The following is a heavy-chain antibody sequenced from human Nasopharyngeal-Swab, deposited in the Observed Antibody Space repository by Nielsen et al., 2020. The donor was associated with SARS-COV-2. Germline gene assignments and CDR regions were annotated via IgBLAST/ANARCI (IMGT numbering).Heavy chain of an antibody. CDR2: ISSSSSYI. Sequence: GGSLRLSCAPSGFTFSSYSMNWVRQAPGKGLEWVSSISSSSSYIYYADSVKGRFTISRDNAKNSLYLQMNSLRAEDTAVYYCARARRGVDYYMDVWGKGTTVTVSS. D-gene: IGHD3-10*01. CDR1: GFTFSSYS. J-gene: IGHJ6*03. CDR3: ARARRGVDYYMDV. V-gene: IGHV3-21*01.